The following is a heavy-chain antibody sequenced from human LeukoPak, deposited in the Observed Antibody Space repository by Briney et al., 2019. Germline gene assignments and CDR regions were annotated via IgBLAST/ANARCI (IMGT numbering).Heavy chain of an antibody. J-gene: IGHJ4*02. CDR3: ARVNQSVEYYFDY. CDR2: IYYTGST. D-gene: IGHD1-14*01. V-gene: IGHV4-59*01. CDR1: GGSIDSYY. Sequence: KPSETLSLTCTVSGGSIDSYYWSWIRQPPGKGLEWIGYIYYTGSTEYHPSLKSRVTISLDTSKNQFSLKLTSVTAADTAVYYCARVNQSVEYYFDYWGQGNLVSVSS.